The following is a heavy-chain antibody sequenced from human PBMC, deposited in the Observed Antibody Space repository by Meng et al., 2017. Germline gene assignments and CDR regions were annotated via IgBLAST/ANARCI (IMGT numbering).Heavy chain of an antibody. J-gene: IGHJ6*02. CDR3: ERDRVVRGLSYYYYGMDV. Sequence: GSLRLSCTVSGGSISSSSYYWGWIRQPPGKGLEWIGSIYYSGSTYYNPSLKSRVTISVDTSKNQFSLELSSVTAAATAVYYCERDRVVRGLSYYYYGMDVWGQGTTVTVSS. V-gene: IGHV4-39*07. CDR1: GGSISSSSYY. D-gene: IGHD3-10*01. CDR2: IYYSGST.